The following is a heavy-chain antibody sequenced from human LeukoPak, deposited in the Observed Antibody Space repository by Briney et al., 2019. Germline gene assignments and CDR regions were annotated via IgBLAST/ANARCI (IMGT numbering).Heavy chain of an antibody. Sequence: GASVKVSCKASGYTFTSYGISWVRQAPGQGLEWMGWISVYNGNTNYAQKFQGRVTITADESTSTAYMELSSLRSEDTAVYYCASQGSTPRWGQGTLVTVSS. D-gene: IGHD2-2*01. CDR1: GYTFTSYG. CDR2: ISVYNGNT. V-gene: IGHV1-18*01. J-gene: IGHJ4*02. CDR3: ASQGSTPR.